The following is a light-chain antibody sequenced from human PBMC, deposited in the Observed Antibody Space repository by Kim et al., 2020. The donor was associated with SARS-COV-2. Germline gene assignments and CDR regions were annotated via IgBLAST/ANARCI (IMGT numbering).Light chain of an antibody. V-gene: IGKV2-28*01. Sequence: EPASISCMSSQSLLHRNGYNSLHSYLQTPGHSQQLLIYLGSNRASGVPDRFSGSGSGTDYTLKISRVEAEDVGVYYCMQALQSPVTFGGGTKVEI. CDR3: MQALQSPVT. J-gene: IGKJ4*01. CDR1: QSLLHRNGYNS. CDR2: LGS.